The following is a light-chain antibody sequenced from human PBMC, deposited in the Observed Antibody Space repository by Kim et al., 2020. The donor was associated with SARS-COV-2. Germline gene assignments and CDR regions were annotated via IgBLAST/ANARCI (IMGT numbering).Light chain of an antibody. CDR3: SSYTSSSIWV. CDR1: SSDIGGYNY. CDR2: DVS. Sequence: LTQPASVSGSPGQSITISCTGTSSDIGGYNYVSWYQQYPGKAPKLMVYDVSKWPSGVSNRFSGSKSGNTASLTISGLQAEDEADYYCSSYTSSSIWV. V-gene: IGLV2-14*01. J-gene: IGLJ3*02.